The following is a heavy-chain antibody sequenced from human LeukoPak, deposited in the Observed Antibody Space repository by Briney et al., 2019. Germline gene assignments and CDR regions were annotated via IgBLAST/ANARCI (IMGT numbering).Heavy chain of an antibody. CDR1: GGTFSSYA. J-gene: IGHJ4*02. CDR2: IIPIFGTA. Sequence: GASVKVSCKASGGTFSSYAISWVRRAPGQGLEWMGGIIPIFGTANYAQKFQGRVTITADESTSTAYMELSSLRSEDTAVYYCARAGASYYYDSSFRYFDYWGQGTLVTVSS. D-gene: IGHD3-22*01. V-gene: IGHV1-69*13. CDR3: ARAGASYYYDSSFRYFDY.